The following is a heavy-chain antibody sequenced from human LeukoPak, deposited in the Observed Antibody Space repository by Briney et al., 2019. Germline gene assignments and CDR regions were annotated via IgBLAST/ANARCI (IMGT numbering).Heavy chain of an antibody. CDR1: GFTFSNYG. V-gene: IGHV3-48*02. CDR3: ARDFSPGQRFYFDY. CDR2: ISSSSGITK. D-gene: IGHD6-25*01. J-gene: IGHJ4*02. Sequence: GGSLRLSCATSGFTFSNYGMKWVRQAPGKGLEWVSYISSSSGITKYYADSVKGRFTISRDNAKNSLYLQMNSLRDEDTAVYYCARDFSPGQRFYFDYWGQGTLVTVSS.